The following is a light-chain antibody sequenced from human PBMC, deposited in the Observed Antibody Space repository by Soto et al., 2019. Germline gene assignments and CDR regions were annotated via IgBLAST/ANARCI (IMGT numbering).Light chain of an antibody. CDR1: SGSVSTSYY. Sequence: QTVVTQEASLSVSPGRTVTLTCGLSSGSVSTSYYPSWYQQTPGQAPRTLIYSTNTRSSGVPDRFSGSILGNKAALTITGAQADDESEYYCVLYMGSGTGVFGGGTKVTVL. J-gene: IGLJ3*02. V-gene: IGLV8-61*01. CDR2: STN. CDR3: VLYMGSGTGV.